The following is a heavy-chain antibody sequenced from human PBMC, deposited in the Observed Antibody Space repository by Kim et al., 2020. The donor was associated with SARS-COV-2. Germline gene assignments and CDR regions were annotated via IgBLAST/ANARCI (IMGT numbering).Heavy chain of an antibody. V-gene: IGHV3-20*03. D-gene: IGHD4-17*01. Sequence: YADSVKGRFTISRDNAKNSLYLQMNSLRAEDTALYYCARGGTPYGDYEDYWGQGTLVTVSS. J-gene: IGHJ4*02. CDR3: ARGGTPYGDYEDY.